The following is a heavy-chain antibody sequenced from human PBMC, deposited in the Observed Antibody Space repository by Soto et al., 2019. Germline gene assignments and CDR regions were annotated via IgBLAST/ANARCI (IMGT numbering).Heavy chain of an antibody. CDR2: IIPILGIA. Sequence: QVQLVQSGAEVKKPGSSVKVSCKASGGTFSSYTISWVRQAPGQGLEWMGRIIPILGIANYAQKFQGRVTITADKSTSTAYMELRSLRSEDTAVYYCAGYSGYDPNFDYWGQGTLVTVSS. V-gene: IGHV1-69*02. CDR3: AGYSGYDPNFDY. CDR1: GGTFSSYT. J-gene: IGHJ4*02. D-gene: IGHD5-12*01.